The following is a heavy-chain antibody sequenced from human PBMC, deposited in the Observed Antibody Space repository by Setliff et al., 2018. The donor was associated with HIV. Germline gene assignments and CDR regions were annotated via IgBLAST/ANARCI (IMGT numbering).Heavy chain of an antibody. V-gene: IGHV4-39*01. CDR3: ARFSVVVTAPGY. D-gene: IGHD2-21*02. CDR1: GDSMISRPYY. CDR2: IFYSGSI. J-gene: IGHJ4*02. Sequence: ETLSLTCTVSGDSMISRPYYWGWIRQSPGKGLEWIGNIFYSGSIYSNPSLKSRINLSIDTSKNQFSLKLTSVTAADTAVYYCARFSVVVTAPGYWGRGTLVTVSS.